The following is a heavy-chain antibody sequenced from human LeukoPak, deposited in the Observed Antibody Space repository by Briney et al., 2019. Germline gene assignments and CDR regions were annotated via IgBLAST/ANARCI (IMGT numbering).Heavy chain of an antibody. CDR1: GFTVSSNY. D-gene: IGHD3-22*01. CDR3: ARIVWSSGHSVPFDY. Sequence: PGGSLRLSCAASGFTVSSNYMSWVRQAPGKGLEWVSVIYSGGSTYYADSVKGRFTISRDNSKNTLYLQMNSLRAEDTAVYYCARIVWSSGHSVPFDYWGQGTLVTVSS. CDR2: IYSGGST. V-gene: IGHV3-53*01. J-gene: IGHJ4*02.